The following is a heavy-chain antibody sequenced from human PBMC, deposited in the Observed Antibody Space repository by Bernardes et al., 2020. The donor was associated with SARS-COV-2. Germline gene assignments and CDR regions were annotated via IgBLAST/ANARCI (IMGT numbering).Heavy chain of an antibody. Sequence: SLRLSCAASGFTFSGNAMSWVRQAPGKGLEWVSGIGGDGFTHYADSVKGRFTISRDDSKNMLYLHMNSLRAEDTAVYYCAKDLFWWQVDYWGQGALVTVSS. J-gene: IGHJ4*02. V-gene: IGHV3-23*01. CDR1: GFTFSGNA. CDR3: AKDLFWWQVDY. D-gene: IGHD2-8*02. CDR2: IGGDGFT.